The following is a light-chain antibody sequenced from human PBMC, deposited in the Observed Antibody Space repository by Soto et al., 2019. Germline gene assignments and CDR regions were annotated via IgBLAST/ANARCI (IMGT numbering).Light chain of an antibody. CDR2: DAS. Sequence: EKVMTQSPATLSVSPGERSNLSCRASQSVSSNLAWYQQKPGKAPRLLIYDASTRATGIPARFSGSGSGTEFTLTISSLQSEDLAVYYFQQYDDWPETCGQGTKVEIK. J-gene: IGKJ1*01. V-gene: IGKV3-15*01. CDR3: QQYDDWPET. CDR1: QSVSSN.